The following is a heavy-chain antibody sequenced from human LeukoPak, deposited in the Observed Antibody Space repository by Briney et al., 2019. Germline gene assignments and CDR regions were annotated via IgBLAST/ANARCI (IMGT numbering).Heavy chain of an antibody. CDR3: ITPLPYSAQ. V-gene: IGHV3-15*07. D-gene: IGHD2-21*01. Sequence: GGSLRLSCAASGFTFGNAYMNWVRQAPGKGLEWVGRIKPKTGGETTEYAAPVKDRFSISRDDSKSMMYLQMNSLKTEDTAVYYCITPLPYSAQGGQGTLVTVSS. CDR2: IKPKTGGETT. J-gene: IGHJ4*02. CDR1: GFTFGNAY.